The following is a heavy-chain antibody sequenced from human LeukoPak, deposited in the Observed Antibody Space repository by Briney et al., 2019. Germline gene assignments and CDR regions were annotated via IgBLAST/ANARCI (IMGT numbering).Heavy chain of an antibody. Sequence: ASVYVSCKASGYSFIGYYIHWVRQAPGQGLAWMGWINPNSGGANYAQKFQGRVTMTRDTSISTVYMELTRRRSDDTAMYYCAKSTNWGSISDGFDIWGQGTMVTVAS. J-gene: IGHJ3*02. D-gene: IGHD7-27*01. CDR1: GYSFIGYY. CDR3: AKSTNWGSISDGFDI. V-gene: IGHV1-2*02. CDR2: INPNSGGA.